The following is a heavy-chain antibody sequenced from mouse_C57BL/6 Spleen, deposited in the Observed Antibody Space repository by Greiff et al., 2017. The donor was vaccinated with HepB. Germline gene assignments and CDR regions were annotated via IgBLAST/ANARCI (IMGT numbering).Heavy chain of an antibody. D-gene: IGHD2-3*01. Sequence: DVKLQESGPGLVKPSQSLSLTCSVTGYSITSGYYWNWIRQFPGNKLEWMGYISYDGSNNYNSSLKNRISITRDTSKNQFFLKLNSVTTEDTATYYCARYDGLWDYWGQGTSVTVSS. CDR1: GYSITSGYY. V-gene: IGHV3-6*01. J-gene: IGHJ4*01. CDR2: ISYDGSN. CDR3: ARYDGLWDY.